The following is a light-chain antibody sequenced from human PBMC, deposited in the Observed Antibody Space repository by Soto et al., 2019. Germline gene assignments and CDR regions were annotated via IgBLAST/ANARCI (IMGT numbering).Light chain of an antibody. CDR3: QQYGGSPRYT. CDR1: QSVSSSF. Sequence: EIVLTQSPGTLSLSPGGRATLSCRASQSVSSSFLAWYQQKPGQAPGLLIYGASSRATGIPDRFSGSGSGTDFTLTISRLEPEDFAVYYCQQYGGSPRYTFGQGTKLEIK. V-gene: IGKV3-20*01. CDR2: GAS. J-gene: IGKJ2*01.